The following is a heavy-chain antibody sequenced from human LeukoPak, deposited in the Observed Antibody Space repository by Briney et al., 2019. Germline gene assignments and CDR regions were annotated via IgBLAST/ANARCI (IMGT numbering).Heavy chain of an antibody. D-gene: IGHD6-13*01. CDR2: IYYSGST. CDR1: GGSISSGGYY. Sequence: PSETLSLTCTVSGGSISSGGYYWSWIRQHPGKGLEWIGYIYYSGSTYYNPSLKSRVTISVDTSKNQFSLKLSSVTAADTAVYYCARGEQQPKYYYYGMDVWGQGTTVTVSS. J-gene: IGHJ6*02. V-gene: IGHV4-31*03. CDR3: ARGEQQPKYYYYGMDV.